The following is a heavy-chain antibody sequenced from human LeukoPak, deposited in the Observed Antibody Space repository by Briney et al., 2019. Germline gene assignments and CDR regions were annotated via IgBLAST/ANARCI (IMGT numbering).Heavy chain of an antibody. CDR2: SYYTGNT. V-gene: IGHV4-39*01. CDR3: ARRAIFGVVTYDAFDI. CDR1: GGSITSGDYY. J-gene: IGHJ3*02. D-gene: IGHD3-3*01. Sequence: PSQTLSLTCTVSGGSITSGDYYWSWIRQTPGKGLEWIGTSYYTGNTYYSPSLKSRVTISVDASKNQFSLKLSSVTAADTAVYYRARRAIFGVVTYDAFDIRGQGTMVTVSS.